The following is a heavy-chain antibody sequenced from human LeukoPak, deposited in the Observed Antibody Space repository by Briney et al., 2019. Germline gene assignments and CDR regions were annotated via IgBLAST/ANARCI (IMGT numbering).Heavy chain of an antibody. CDR2: IYYSGST. CDR1: GDSISSYY. D-gene: IGHD2-21*02. J-gene: IGHJ2*01. V-gene: IGHV4-59*12. CDR3: ASCSDNCYLRYFDL. Sequence: PSETLSLTCTVSGDSISSYYWSWIRQPPGKGLEWIGYIYYSGSTYYNPSLKSRVTISVDTSKNKFSLKLSSVTAADTAVYYCASCSDNCYLRYFDLWGRGTLVTVSS.